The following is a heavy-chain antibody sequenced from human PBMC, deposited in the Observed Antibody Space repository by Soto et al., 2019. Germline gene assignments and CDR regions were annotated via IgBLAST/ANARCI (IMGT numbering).Heavy chain of an antibody. V-gene: IGHV4-39*01. CDR3: ARISFPVGGEFDY. Sequence: SETLSLTCTVSGGSISSSSYYWGWIRQPPGKGLEWTGSIYYSGSTYYNPSLKSRVTISVDTSNYQFSLKLSSVTAADTAVYYCARISFPVGGEFDYWGQGTLVTVSS. CDR2: IYYSGST. CDR1: GGSISSSSYY. D-gene: IGHD3-10*01. J-gene: IGHJ4*02.